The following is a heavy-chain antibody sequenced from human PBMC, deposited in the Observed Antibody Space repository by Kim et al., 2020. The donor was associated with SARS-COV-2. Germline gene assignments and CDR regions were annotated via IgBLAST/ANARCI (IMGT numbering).Heavy chain of an antibody. CDR3: ATLDSSGYYREYYFAY. CDR1: GYTLTDLS. Sequence: ASVKVSCKVSGYTLTDLSMHWVRQAPGKGLEWMGGFDPEDGETIYAQKFRGGFHMTEDTSTDTAYLELSSLRSEDTAVYYCATLDSSGYYREYYFAYWGEGTRVSVSS. CDR2: FDPEDGET. D-gene: IGHD3-22*01. J-gene: IGHJ4*02. V-gene: IGHV1-24*01.